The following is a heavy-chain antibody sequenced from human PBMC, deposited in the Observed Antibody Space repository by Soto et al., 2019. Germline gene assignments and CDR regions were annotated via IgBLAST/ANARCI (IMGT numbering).Heavy chain of an antibody. V-gene: IGHV3-23*01. Sequence: GGSQRLSCAAAGLNFRCYAMSWVRQETGKGLEWVSTISNTGGSPYYADSVKGRFTISRDNSKNTLYLQMNSLRVDDTAVYYCAKDPNGDYVGGFEMLGQGTMVTVSS. CDR3: AKDPNGDYVGGFEM. CDR2: ISNTGGSP. CDR1: GLNFRCYA. J-gene: IGHJ3*02. D-gene: IGHD4-17*01.